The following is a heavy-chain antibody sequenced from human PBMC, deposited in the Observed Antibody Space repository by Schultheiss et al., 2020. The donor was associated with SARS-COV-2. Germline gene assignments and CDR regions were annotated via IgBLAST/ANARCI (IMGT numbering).Heavy chain of an antibody. CDR2: IYYSGST. V-gene: IGHV4-31*03. J-gene: IGHJ6*02. CDR1: GGSISSGGYY. D-gene: IGHD3-22*01. CDR3: ARSGYYHGLAMDV. Sequence: SETLSLTCTVSGGSISSGGYYWSWIRQPHGKGLEWIGYIYYSGSTYYNPSLKSRVTISIDTSNNHFSLKLNSGTAADTAVYFCARSGYYHGLAMDVWGQGRTVTVSS.